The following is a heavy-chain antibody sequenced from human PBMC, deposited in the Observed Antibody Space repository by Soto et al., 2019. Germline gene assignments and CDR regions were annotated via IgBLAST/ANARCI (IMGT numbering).Heavy chain of an antibody. CDR1: GGSFSGYY. V-gene: IGHV4-34*01. CDR2: IHHSGST. J-gene: IGHJ4*02. D-gene: IGHD4-17*01. Sequence: PSETLSLTCAVYGGSFSGYYWSWIRQPPGKGLEWIGEIHHSGSTNYNPSLKSRVTISVDTSKSQFSLKLSSVTAADTAVYYCARGQAGGDYADYWGQGTLVTVSS. CDR3: ARGQAGGDYADY.